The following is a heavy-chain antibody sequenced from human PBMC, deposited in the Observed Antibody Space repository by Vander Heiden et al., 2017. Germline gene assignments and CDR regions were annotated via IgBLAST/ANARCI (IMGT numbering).Heavy chain of an antibody. V-gene: IGHV3-23*01. D-gene: IGHD5-18*01. CDR2: ISVTDDKT. Sequence: EVQLSESGGGLVQPAGSLRLPCPASGLTLRSYAMSWGRQAPGKGLEWVSGISVTDDKTFYADSVKGRFTISRDNSKNTLYLKMYSLRAEDTAIYYCAKSPYSSDYWGQGTLVTVSS. J-gene: IGHJ4*02. CDR3: AKSPYSSDY. CDR1: GLTLRSYA.